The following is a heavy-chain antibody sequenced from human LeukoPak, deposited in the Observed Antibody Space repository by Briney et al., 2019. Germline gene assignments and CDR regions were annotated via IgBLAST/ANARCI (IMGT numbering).Heavy chain of an antibody. V-gene: IGHV3-30*18. J-gene: IGHJ4*02. CDR1: GFIFSTYG. Sequence: GGSLRLSCAASGFIFSTYGMPWVRQAPGKGLEWVAVISYDGRNKYYADSVKGRFTISRDNSKNTLYLQMNSLRAEDTAVYYCSKATPPRDGSNPDYWGQGTLVTVSS. CDR2: ISYDGRNK. CDR3: SKATPPRDGSNPDY. D-gene: IGHD5-24*01.